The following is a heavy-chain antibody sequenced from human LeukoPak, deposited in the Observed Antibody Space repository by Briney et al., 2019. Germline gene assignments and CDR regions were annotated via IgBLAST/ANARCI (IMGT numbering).Heavy chain of an antibody. Sequence: GGSLRLSCAASGFTFSSYSMNWVRQAPGKGLEWVSSISSSSSYIYYADSVKGRFTITRNNSKNSLYLQMNSRRTEDTALYCCAKVGAAHYYYYYMDVWGKGTTVTVSS. D-gene: IGHD1-26*01. CDR1: GFTFSSYS. V-gene: IGHV3-21*04. CDR3: AKVGAAHYYYYYMDV. J-gene: IGHJ6*03. CDR2: ISSSSSYI.